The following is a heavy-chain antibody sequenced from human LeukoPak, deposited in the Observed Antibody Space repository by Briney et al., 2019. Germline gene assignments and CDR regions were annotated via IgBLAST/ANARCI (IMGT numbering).Heavy chain of an antibody. CDR2: IYYSGST. CDR3: ARSYDYVWGSYGY. D-gene: IGHD3-16*01. V-gene: IGHV4-59*01. Sequence: KPSETLSLTCTVSGGSISSYYWSWIRQPPGKGLEWIGYIYYSGSTNYNPSLKSRVTISVDTSKNQFSLKLSSVTAADTAVYYCARSYDYVWGSYGYWGRGTLVTVSS. CDR1: GGSISSYY. J-gene: IGHJ2*01.